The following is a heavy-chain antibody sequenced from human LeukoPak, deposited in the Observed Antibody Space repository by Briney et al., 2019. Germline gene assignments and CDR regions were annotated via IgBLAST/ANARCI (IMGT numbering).Heavy chain of an antibody. CDR2: IYYSGST. CDR1: GGSISSYY. V-gene: IGHV4-59*12. CDR3: ARGDYYDSSGYQIDY. Sequence: SETLSLTCTVSGGSISSYYWSWIRQPPGKGLEWIGYIYYSGSTNYNPSLKSRVTISVDTSKNQFSLKLSSVTAADTAVYYCARGDYYDSSGYQIDYWGQGTLVTVSS. J-gene: IGHJ4*02. D-gene: IGHD3-22*01.